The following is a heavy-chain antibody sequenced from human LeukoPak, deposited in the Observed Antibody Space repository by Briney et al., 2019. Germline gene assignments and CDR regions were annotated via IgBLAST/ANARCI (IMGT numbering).Heavy chain of an antibody. CDR2: ISGSGDYI. CDR1: GFTFSSYT. Sequence: GGSLRLSCAASGFTFSSYTLNWVRQAPGKGLEWVSSISGSGDYIHYADSVKGRFTISRDNAKNSLYLQMNSLRVEDTAVYYCARVAKYYYGSETYYFFEHWGQGTPVTASS. J-gene: IGHJ4*02. D-gene: IGHD3-10*01. V-gene: IGHV3-21*01. CDR3: ARVAKYYYGSETYYFFEH.